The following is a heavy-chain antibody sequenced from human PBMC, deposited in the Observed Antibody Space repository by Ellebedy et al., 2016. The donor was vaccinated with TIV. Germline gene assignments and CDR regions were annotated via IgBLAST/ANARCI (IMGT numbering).Heavy chain of an antibody. V-gene: IGHV3-53*01. CDR1: GFTVGNNF. CDR3: ARKTDTGTSGDY. CDR2: IYSGGST. Sequence: GESLKISCAASGFTVGNNFMSWVRQAPGKGLEWVSLIYSGGSTDYADSVKGRFTISRDSSTNTLYLQMNSLSAEDTAMYYCARKTDTGTSGDYWGQGTPVTVSS. J-gene: IGHJ4*02. D-gene: IGHD1-1*01.